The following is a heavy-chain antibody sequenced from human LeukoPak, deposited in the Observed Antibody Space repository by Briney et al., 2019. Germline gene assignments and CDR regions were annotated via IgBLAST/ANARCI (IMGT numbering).Heavy chain of an antibody. CDR2: INHSGST. Sequence: SETLSLTCTVSGGSISSYYWSWIRQPPGKGLEWIGEINHSGSTNYNPSLKSRVTISVDTSKNQFSLKLSSVTAADTAVYYCARDAITISNLDGYNWFDPWGQGTLVTVSS. CDR1: GGSISSYY. J-gene: IGHJ5*02. V-gene: IGHV4-34*01. D-gene: IGHD3-3*01. CDR3: ARDAITISNLDGYNWFDP.